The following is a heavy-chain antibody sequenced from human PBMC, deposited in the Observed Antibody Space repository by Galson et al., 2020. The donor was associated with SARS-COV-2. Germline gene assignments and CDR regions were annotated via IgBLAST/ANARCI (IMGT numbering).Heavy chain of an antibody. CDR3: ARGSGHSYKILLDY. Sequence: ASVKVSCKASGYTFSSYGITWMRQAPGQGLEWMGWISTYSGDATYAQKLQGRVTMTRDTSTTTVYMELRSLRSDDTALYYCARGSGHSYKILLDYWGQGTLVTVSS. V-gene: IGHV1-18*01. CDR2: ISTYSGDA. J-gene: IGHJ4*02. D-gene: IGHD3-10*01. CDR1: GYTFSSYG.